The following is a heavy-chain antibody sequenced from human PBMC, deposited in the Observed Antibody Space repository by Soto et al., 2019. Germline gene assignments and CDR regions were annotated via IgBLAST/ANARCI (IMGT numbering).Heavy chain of an antibody. Sequence: GVSMRVSCAAAGFNFSSYAMHWVRKAPGKGLEWVAVISYDGSNKYYADSVKGRFTISRDSSKNTLYLQMNSLRAEDTAVYYCARDRYMGSSWSYYYYGMDVWGQGTTVTVSS. CDR2: ISYDGSNK. J-gene: IGHJ6*02. D-gene: IGHD6-13*01. CDR3: ARDRYMGSSWSYYYYGMDV. CDR1: GFNFSSYA. V-gene: IGHV3-30-3*01.